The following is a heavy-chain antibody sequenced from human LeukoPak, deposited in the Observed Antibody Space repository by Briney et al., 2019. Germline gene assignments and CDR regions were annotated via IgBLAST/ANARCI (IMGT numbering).Heavy chain of an antibody. J-gene: IGHJ6*02. Sequence: GRSLRLSCAASGFTFSSYAMHWVRQAPGKGLEWVAVISYDGSNKYYADSVKGRFTISRDNSKNTLYLQMNSLRAEDTAVYYCARDLQGGGAPPGGMDAWGQGTTVTVSS. CDR3: ARDLQGGGAPPGGMDA. CDR2: ISYDGSNK. V-gene: IGHV3-30-3*01. CDR1: GFTFSSYA. D-gene: IGHD3-16*01.